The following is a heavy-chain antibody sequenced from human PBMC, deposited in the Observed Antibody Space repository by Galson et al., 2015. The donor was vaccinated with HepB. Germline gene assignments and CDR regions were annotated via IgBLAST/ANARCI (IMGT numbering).Heavy chain of an antibody. CDR1: GYTFTSYD. CDR3: ARGVVPAAMDYYYYYGMDV. Sequence: SVKVSCKASGYTFTSYDINWVRQATGQGLEWMGWMNPNSDNTGYAQKFQGRVTMTRNTSISTAYMELSSLRSDDTAVYYCARGVVPAAMDYYYYYGMDVWGQGTTVTVSS. V-gene: IGHV1-8*01. D-gene: IGHD2-2*01. J-gene: IGHJ6*02. CDR2: MNPNSDNT.